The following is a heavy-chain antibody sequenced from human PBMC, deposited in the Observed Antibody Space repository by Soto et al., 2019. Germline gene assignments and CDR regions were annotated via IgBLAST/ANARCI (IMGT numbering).Heavy chain of an antibody. CDR2: INPNSGNT. J-gene: IGHJ5*02. Sequence: GASVKVSCKASGYTFTSYDINWVRQATGQGLEWMGWINPNSGNTGYAQKFQGRVTMTRNTSISTAYMELSSLRSEDTAVYYCARVPPFYDFWSGYYFGRRRQRNWFDPWGQGTLDTVSS. D-gene: IGHD3-3*01. CDR1: GYTFTSYD. CDR3: ARVPPFYDFWSGYYFGRRRQRNWFDP. V-gene: IGHV1-8*01.